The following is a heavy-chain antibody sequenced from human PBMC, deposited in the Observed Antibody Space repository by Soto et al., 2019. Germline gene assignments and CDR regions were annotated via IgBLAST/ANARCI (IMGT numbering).Heavy chain of an antibody. V-gene: IGHV2-5*02. CDR3: AHGSGWLFDF. CDR1: GFSLTSNAVG. J-gene: IGHJ4*02. Sequence: QITLKESGPTLVKTTQTLTLTCTFSGFSLTSNAVGVGWFRQPPGKALEWLALIYWDDDNHYSPSLKSRLTFTKDTSKNQVVLIMTNMDPVDTATYYCAHGSGWLFDFWGQGTLVTVSS. D-gene: IGHD6-19*01. CDR2: IYWDDDN.